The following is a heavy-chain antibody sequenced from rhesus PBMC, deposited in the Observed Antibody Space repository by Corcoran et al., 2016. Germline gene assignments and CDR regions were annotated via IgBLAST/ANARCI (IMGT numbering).Heavy chain of an antibody. CDR3: ARVVNNYDDAFDF. V-gene: IGHV2-95*01. CDR2: IYWNDSK. Sequence: QVTLKESGPALVKPTQTLTLTCTFSGFSISTTGTGVGWTRQPPGKALEWLANIYWNDSKSYSTSLKSRLTISKDTSKNQVVLTMTNMDPVDTATYYCARVVNNYDDAFDFWGQGLRVTVSS. J-gene: IGHJ3*01. D-gene: IGHD4-11*01. CDR1: GFSISTTGTG.